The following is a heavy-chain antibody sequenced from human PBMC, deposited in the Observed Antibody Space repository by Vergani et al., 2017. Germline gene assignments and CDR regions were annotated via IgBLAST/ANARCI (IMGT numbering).Heavy chain of an antibody. Sequence: QVQLQESGPGLVKPSETLSLTCTVSGGSISSYYWSWIRQPPGKGLVWIGYIYYSGSTNYNPSLTIRVTISVDTSKNQFSLKLSSVTAADTAVYYCAGDRVRAPLDAFDIWGQGTMVTVSS. J-gene: IGHJ3*02. D-gene: IGHD1-26*01. CDR3: AGDRVRAPLDAFDI. V-gene: IGHV4-59*01. CDR1: GGSISSYY. CDR2: IYYSGST.